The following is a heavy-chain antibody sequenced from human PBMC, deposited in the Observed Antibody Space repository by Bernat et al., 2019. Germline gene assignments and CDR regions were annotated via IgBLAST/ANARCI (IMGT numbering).Heavy chain of an antibody. CDR2: INPNSGAT. CDR1: GYTFTDYF. V-gene: IGHV1-2*04. CDR3: ATGRYCSSGDCYSRLSD. D-gene: IGHD2-15*01. J-gene: IGHJ4*02. Sequence: QVQLVQSGAEVKKPGASVKVSCKAPGYTFTDYFLQWVRQVPGQGLEWVGRINPNSGATNYAQKFQGWVTMTRDTSISTAYMEVGRLRSDDTAIYYCATGRYCSSGDCYSRLSDWGQGTLVTVSS.